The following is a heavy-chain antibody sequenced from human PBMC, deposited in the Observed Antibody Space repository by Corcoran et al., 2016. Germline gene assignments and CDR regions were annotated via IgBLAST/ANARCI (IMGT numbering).Heavy chain of an antibody. Sequence: QLQLQESGPGLVKPSETLSLTCTVSGGSISSSSYYWGWIRQPPGKGLEWIGSIYYSGSPYYNPSLKSRVTISVATSKNPFALKLRSVTAADTAVDYWARADGGSPAIYYDYGMDVWGQGTTGTVSS. V-gene: IGHV4-39*07. CDR3: ARADGGSPAIYYDYGMDV. CDR2: IYYSGSP. J-gene: IGHJ6*02. D-gene: IGHD2-15*01. CDR1: GGSISSSSYY.